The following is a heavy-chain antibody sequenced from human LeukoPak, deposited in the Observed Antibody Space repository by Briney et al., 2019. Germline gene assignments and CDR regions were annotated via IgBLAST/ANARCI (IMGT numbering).Heavy chain of an antibody. CDR3: ASGYGSGSPVDY. Sequence: SETLSLTCTVSGGSISSYYWSWIRQPPGKGLEWIGYIYYSGSTNYNPSLKSRVTISVDTSKNQFSLKLSSVTAADTAVYYCASGYGSGSPVDYWGQGTLVTVSS. CDR2: IYYSGST. V-gene: IGHV4-59*01. CDR1: GGSISSYY. D-gene: IGHD3-10*01. J-gene: IGHJ4*02.